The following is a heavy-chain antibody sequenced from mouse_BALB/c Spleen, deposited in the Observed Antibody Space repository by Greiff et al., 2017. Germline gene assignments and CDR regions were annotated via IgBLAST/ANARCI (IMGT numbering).Heavy chain of an antibody. CDR3: ASDVLGLMDY. J-gene: IGHJ4*01. Sequence: DVQLVESGGGLVKPGGSLKLSCAASGFTFSDYYMYWVRQTPEKRLEWVATISDGGSYTYYPDSVKGRFTISRDNAKNNLYLQMSSLKSEDTAMYCCASDVLGLMDYWGQGTSVTVSS. CDR2: ISDGGSYT. V-gene: IGHV5-4*02. D-gene: IGHD4-1*01. CDR1: GFTFSDYY.